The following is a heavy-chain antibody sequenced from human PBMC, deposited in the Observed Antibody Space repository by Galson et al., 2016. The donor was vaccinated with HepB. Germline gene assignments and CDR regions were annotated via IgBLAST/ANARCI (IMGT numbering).Heavy chain of an antibody. CDR1: GGTFSSYA. D-gene: IGHD4-11*01. V-gene: IGHV1-69*13. CDR2: IIPMFGTT. Sequence: SVKVSCKASGGTFSSYAINWVRQAPGQGLEWMGGIIPMFGTTNYAQNFQGRLTITADESTNTAYMELSSLRSEDTAVYYCARGRDYSNPARGSYYYYCMDVWGQGTTVTVSS. J-gene: IGHJ6*02. CDR3: ARGRDYSNPARGSYYYYCMDV.